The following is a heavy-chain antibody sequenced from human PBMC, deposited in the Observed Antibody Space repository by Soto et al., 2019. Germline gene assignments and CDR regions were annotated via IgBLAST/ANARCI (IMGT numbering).Heavy chain of an antibody. D-gene: IGHD2-21*01. CDR1: GGTFSSYT. V-gene: IGHV1-69*08. CDR3: ARDLQIDYYYYGMDV. CDR2: IIPILGIA. J-gene: IGHJ6*02. Sequence: QVQLVQSGAEVKKPGPSVKVSCQASGGTFSSYTINWVRQAPGQGLEWMGRIIPILGIANYAQKFQGRVTMTADKSTSTAYMELSSVRSEDTAVYYCARDLQIDYYYYGMDVWGQGTTVTVSS.